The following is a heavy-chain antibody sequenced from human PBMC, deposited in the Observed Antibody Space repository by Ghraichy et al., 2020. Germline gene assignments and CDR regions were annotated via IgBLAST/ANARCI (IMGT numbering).Heavy chain of an antibody. J-gene: IGHJ4*02. D-gene: IGHD2-8*01. Sequence: LSLTCAASGFTFSSYWMNWVRQAPGKGLEWLANMKHDGSEKYYVESVKGRFIISRDNTKNSLFLQMNRLRAEDTAVYYCARAGFGVPFDYWGQGSLVTVSS. V-gene: IGHV3-7*01. CDR3: ARAGFGVPFDY. CDR2: MKHDGSEK. CDR1: GFTFSSYW.